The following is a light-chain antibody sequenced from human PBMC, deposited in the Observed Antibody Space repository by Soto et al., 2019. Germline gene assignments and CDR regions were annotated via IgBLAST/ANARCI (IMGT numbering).Light chain of an antibody. CDR3: QQYGSSPPYT. V-gene: IGKV3-20*01. CDR2: GSS. CDR1: QSVSNNY. J-gene: IGKJ2*01. Sequence: EVVLTQSPGTLSLSPGERATLSCRASQSVSNNYFAWYQQKPGQAPRLLIFGSSDRATGIPDRFSGSGSGTGVTLAISRLEPEDFAVYYWQQYGSSPPYTFGQGTKLEIK.